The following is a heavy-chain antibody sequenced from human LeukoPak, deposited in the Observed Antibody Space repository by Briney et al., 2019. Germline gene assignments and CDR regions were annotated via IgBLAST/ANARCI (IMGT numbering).Heavy chain of an antibody. CDR2: ISGSGGTT. Sequence: GGSLRLSCATSGLTFSTYAMNWVRQAPGKGLEWVSYISGSGGTTYYADSVKGRFTVSRDNSKNTLYLQMNSLRAEDTAVYYCAKVSRYFQYHFDYWGQGTLVTVSS. CDR1: GLTFSTYA. J-gene: IGHJ4*02. D-gene: IGHD3-9*01. CDR3: AKVSRYFQYHFDY. V-gene: IGHV3-23*01.